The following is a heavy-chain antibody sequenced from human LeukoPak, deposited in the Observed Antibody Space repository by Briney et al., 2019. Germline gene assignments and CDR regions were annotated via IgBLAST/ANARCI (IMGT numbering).Heavy chain of an antibody. CDR1: GFTFYDYA. J-gene: IGHJ6*02. D-gene: IGHD2-2*02. CDR3: AKVMGCSSTSCYNDYYYYYGMDV. CDR2: ISWNRGSI. Sequence: RRCLRLSCAASGFTFYDYAMRWGRHAPGKGLGWVSGISWNRGSIAYADSVKGRFTISRDNAKNPLYLQMNSLRAEDTALYYCAKVMGCSSTSCYNDYYYYYGMDVWGQGTTVTVSS. V-gene: IGHV3-9*01.